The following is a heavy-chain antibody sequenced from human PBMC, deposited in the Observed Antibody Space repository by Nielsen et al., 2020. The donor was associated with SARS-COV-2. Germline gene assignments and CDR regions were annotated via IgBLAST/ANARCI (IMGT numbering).Heavy chain of an antibody. CDR1: GGSISSGSHY. V-gene: IGHV4-31*03. CDR2: IYYSGPT. CDR3: ARVGEGFSTSGYYHYMDV. J-gene: IGHJ6*03. D-gene: IGHD6-13*01. Sequence: SETLSLTCTVSGGSISSGSHYWSWIRQHPRKGLEWIGYIYYSGPTYYNPSLESRLTISVDRSENQFSLKLTSVTAADTAVYYCARVGEGFSTSGYYHYMDVWGKGTTVTVSS.